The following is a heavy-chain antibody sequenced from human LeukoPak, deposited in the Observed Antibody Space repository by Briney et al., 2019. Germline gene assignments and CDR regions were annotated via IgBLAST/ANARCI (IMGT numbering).Heavy chain of an antibody. Sequence: PGGSLRLSCAASGLTFSSNYMTWVRQAPGKGLEWVSVIYSGGSTYCADSVKGRFTISRDNSKNTLYLQMNSLRAEDTAVYYCARDDYYYGMDVWGQGTTVTVSS. CDR2: IYSGGST. V-gene: IGHV3-53*01. CDR1: GLTFSSNY. CDR3: ARDDYYYGMDV. J-gene: IGHJ6*02.